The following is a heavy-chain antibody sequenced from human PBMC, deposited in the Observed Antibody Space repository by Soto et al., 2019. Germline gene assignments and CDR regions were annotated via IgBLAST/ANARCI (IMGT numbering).Heavy chain of an antibody. D-gene: IGHD2-21*01. Sequence: HLGGSLRLSCAAFGFTFSDHYMDWVRQAPGKGLEWVGRIRNKANSYTTEYAASVKGRFTISRDDLKNLLFLQMYSLKTEDTAVYYCSRAGILTTPYYFDYWGQGTLVTVSS. CDR3: SRAGILTTPYYFDY. CDR2: IRNKANSYTT. J-gene: IGHJ4*01. V-gene: IGHV3-72*01. CDR1: GFTFSDHY.